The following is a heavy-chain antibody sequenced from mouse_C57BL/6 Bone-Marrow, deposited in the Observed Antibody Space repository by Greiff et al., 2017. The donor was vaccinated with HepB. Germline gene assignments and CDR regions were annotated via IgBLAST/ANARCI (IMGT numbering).Heavy chain of an antibody. CDR2: IYPGDGDT. V-gene: IGHV1-82*01. CDR3: ARHDVYPFAY. CDR1: GYAFSSSW. Sequence: QVHVKQSGPELVKPGASVKISCKASGYAFSSSWMNWVKQRPGKGLEWIGRIYPGDGDTNYNGKFKGKATLTADKSSSTAYMQLSSLTSEDSAVYFCARHDVYPFAYWGQGTLVTVSA. J-gene: IGHJ3*01. D-gene: IGHD2-3*01.